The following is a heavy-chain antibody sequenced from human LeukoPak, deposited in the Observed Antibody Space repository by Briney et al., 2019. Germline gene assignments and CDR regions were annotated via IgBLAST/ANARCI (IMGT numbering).Heavy chain of an antibody. CDR3: ARIGDGYKPVHY. Sequence: SETLSLTCTVSGGSISSYYWSWIRQPPGKGLEWLGYIYYSGGTNYNPSLKSRVTISVDTSKNQFSLKLSSVTAADTAVYYCARIGDGYKPVHYWGQGTLVTVSS. CDR1: GGSISSYY. D-gene: IGHD5-24*01. CDR2: IYYSGGT. V-gene: IGHV4-59*08. J-gene: IGHJ4*02.